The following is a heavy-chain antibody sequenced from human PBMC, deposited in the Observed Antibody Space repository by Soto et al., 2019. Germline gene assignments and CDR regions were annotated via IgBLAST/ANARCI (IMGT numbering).Heavy chain of an antibody. Sequence: GGSLRLSCVASGITFTNYWMHWVRQVPGKGLVWVARVDSDGRGTSYADFVKGRFTISRDNSKNTLYLQMNSLRAEDTAVYYCARNYDSTAGGAFDIWGQGTMVTVSS. D-gene: IGHD3-22*01. CDR1: GITFTNYW. V-gene: IGHV3-74*01. CDR3: ARNYDSTAGGAFDI. J-gene: IGHJ3*02. CDR2: VDSDGRGT.